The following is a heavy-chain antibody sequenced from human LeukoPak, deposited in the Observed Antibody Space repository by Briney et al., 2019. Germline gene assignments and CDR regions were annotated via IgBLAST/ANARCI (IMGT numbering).Heavy chain of an antibody. CDR2: IYYSGST. CDR3: ARGGYSSSPGSFDY. J-gene: IGHJ4*02. V-gene: IGHV4-39*07. Sequence: SETLSLTCTVSGGSISSSSYYWGWIRQPPGKGLEWIGSIYYSGSTNYNPSLKSRVTISVDTSKNQFSLKLSSVTAADTAVYYCARGGYSSSPGSFDYWGQGTLVTVSS. CDR1: GGSISSSSYY. D-gene: IGHD6-13*01.